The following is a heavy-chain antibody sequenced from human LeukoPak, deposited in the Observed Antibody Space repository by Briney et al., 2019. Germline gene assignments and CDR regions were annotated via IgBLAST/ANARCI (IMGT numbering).Heavy chain of an antibody. J-gene: IGHJ4*02. CDR2: INAGNGNT. Sequence: VASVKVSCKASEYTFTDYAINWVRQAPGQRLEWTGWINAGNGNTRYSQRFQGRVTITRDTSASTAYMELSSLTSEDTAVYYCARGRWSATTASYYLDFWGQGTLVTVSS. CDR1: EYTFTDYA. V-gene: IGHV1-3*01. D-gene: IGHD5-24*01. CDR3: ARGRWSATTASYYLDF.